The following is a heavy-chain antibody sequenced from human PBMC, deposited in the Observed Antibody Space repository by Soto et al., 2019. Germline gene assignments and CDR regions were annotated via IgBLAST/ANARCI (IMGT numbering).Heavy chain of an antibody. CDR2: ISHSGGTQ. D-gene: IGHD6-13*01. CDR1: GFTFSPYG. Sequence: LRLSCAASGFTFSPYGMHWVRQAPGKGLEWVAVISHSGGTQFYADSVKGRFTISRDNSKNTLYLQMSSLKAEDTAVYYCARDWGSSGWYRGGDYWGQGTLVTVSS. CDR3: ARDWGSSGWYRGGDY. V-gene: IGHV3-30*19. J-gene: IGHJ4*02.